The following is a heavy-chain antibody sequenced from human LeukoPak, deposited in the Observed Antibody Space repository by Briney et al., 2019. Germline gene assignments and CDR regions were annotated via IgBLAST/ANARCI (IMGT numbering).Heavy chain of an antibody. V-gene: IGHV4-39*07. CDR3: ARGEEMATLFDY. CDR1: GGCISSSIYY. CDR2: IHYGGNT. J-gene: IGHJ4*02. Sequence: SETLSLTCTVSGGCISSSIYYWGWIRQLPGKGLEWVGHIHYGGNTYYNPSLKSRVTISVDTSKNQFSLKLSSVTAADTAVYYCARGEEMATLFDYWGQGTLVTVSS. D-gene: IGHD5-24*01.